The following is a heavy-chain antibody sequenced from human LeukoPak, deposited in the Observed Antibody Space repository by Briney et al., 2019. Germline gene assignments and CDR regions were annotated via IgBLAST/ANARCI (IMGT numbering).Heavy chain of an antibody. CDR1: GYTLTELS. J-gene: IGHJ3*02. V-gene: IGHV1-24*01. CDR2: FDPEDGET. Sequence: GASVKVSCKVSGYTLTELSMHWVRQAPGKGLEWMGGFDPEDGETIYAQKFQGRVTMTEDTSTDTAYMELSSLRSEDTAVYYCATLGKGRWLQSRRAFDIWGQGTMVAVSS. D-gene: IGHD5-24*01. CDR3: ATLGKGRWLQSRRAFDI.